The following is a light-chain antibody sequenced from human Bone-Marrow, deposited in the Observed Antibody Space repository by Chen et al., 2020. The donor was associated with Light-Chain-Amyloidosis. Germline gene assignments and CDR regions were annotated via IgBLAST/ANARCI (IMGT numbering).Light chain of an antibody. CDR1: SSDVGGDNH. J-gene: IGLJ1*01. Sequence: QSALTQPASVSGSPGQSITISCTGTSSDVGGDNHVSWYQQHPDIAPQLMIYEVTNRPSWVPARFSGSTSDNTASLTISGLQTEDEADYFCSSYTITNTLVFGSGTRVTVL. V-gene: IGLV2-14*01. CDR3: SSYTITNTLV. CDR2: EVT.